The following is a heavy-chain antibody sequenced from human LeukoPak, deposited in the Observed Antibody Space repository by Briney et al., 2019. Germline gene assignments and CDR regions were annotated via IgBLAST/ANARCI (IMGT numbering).Heavy chain of an antibody. Sequence: GGSLRLSCAASGFTFSSYAMSWVRQAPGKGLEWVSVIYSGGSTYYADSVKGRFTISRDNSKNTLYLQMNSLRAEDTAVYYCARAGAPAYYYYYMDVWGKGTTVTISS. CDR1: GFTFSSYA. CDR2: IYSGGST. D-gene: IGHD1-26*01. V-gene: IGHV3-53*01. J-gene: IGHJ6*03. CDR3: ARAGAPAYYYYYMDV.